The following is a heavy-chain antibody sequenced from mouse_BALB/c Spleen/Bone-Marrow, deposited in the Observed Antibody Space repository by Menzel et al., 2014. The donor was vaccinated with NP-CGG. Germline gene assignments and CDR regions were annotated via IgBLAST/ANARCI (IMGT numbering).Heavy chain of an antibody. V-gene: IGHV5-6-4*01. CDR2: ISSGGSYT. J-gene: IGHJ3*01. CDR3: TRDQTGYFAY. CDR1: GFTFSSYT. D-gene: IGHD4-1*01. Sequence: EVMLVESGGGLVKPGGSLKLSCAASGFTFSSYTMSWVRQTPEKRLEWVATISSGGSYTYYPDSVKGRFTISRDNAKNXLYLQMSSLKSEDTAMYYCTRDQTGYFAYWGQGTLVTVSA.